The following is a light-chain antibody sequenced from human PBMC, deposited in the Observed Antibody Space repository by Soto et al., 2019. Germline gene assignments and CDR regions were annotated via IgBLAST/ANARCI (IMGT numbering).Light chain of an antibody. V-gene: IGKV3-15*01. Sequence: EIVMTQSPATLSVSPGERASLSCRASQSVSNNLAWYQQKPGQAPRLLIYGASTRATGIPARFSGSGSGTEFTLAIRSLQSEDFAVYYFQQYKEWWTFGQGTKVEI. CDR3: QQYKEWWT. CDR2: GAS. CDR1: QSVSNN. J-gene: IGKJ1*01.